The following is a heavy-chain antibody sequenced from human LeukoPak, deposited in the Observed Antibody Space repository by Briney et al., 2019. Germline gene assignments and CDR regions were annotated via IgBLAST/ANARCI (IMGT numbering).Heavy chain of an antibody. CDR2: IYPGDSDT. J-gene: IGHJ4*02. D-gene: IGHD6-19*01. CDR1: GYSFTRYW. CDR3: TLGMYSSGWRFDY. V-gene: IGHV5-51*01. Sequence: GESLKISCKGSGYSFTRYWIGWVRQMPGKGLEWMGIIYPGDSDTRYSPSFQGQVTISADKSITTASLQWSSLKASDTAMYYCTLGMYSSGWRFDYWGEGTLVTVSS.